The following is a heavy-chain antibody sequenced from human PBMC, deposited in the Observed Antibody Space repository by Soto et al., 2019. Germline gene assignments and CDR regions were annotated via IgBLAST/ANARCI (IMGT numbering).Heavy chain of an antibody. CDR2: IKQDGSEK. J-gene: IGHJ3*02. V-gene: IGHV3-7*01. CDR1: GFTFSSYW. CDR3: ARVTGVLRYLDWSPGAFDI. Sequence: GGSLRLSCAASGFTFSSYWMSWVRQAPGKGLEWVANIKQDGSEKYYVDSVKGRFTISRDNAKNSLYLQMNSLRAEDTAVYYCARVTGVLRYLDWSPGAFDIWGQGTMVTVSS. D-gene: IGHD3-9*01.